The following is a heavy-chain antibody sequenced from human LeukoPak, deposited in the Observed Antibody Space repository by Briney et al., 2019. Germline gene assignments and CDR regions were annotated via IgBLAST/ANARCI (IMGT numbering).Heavy chain of an antibody. D-gene: IGHD2-2*01. CDR1: GYTFTSYG. CDR2: ISAYNGNT. J-gene: IGHJ5*02. CDR3: ARAVGYCSSTSCYDGWFDP. Sequence: ASVKVSCKASGYTFTSYGISWVRQAPGQGLEWMGWISAYNGNTNYVQKLQGRVTMTTDTSTSTAYMELRSLRSDDTAVYYCARAVGYCSSTSCYDGWFDPWGQGTLVTVSS. V-gene: IGHV1-18*01.